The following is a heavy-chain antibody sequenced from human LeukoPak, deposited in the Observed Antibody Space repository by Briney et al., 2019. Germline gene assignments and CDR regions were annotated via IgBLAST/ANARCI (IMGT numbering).Heavy chain of an antibody. V-gene: IGHV4-34*01. CDR3: ARRSGYIYYFDY. CDR2: INHSGST. J-gene: IGHJ4*02. D-gene: IGHD3-16*02. Sequence: SETLSLTCAVSGGSFSGYYWSWIRQPPGKGLEWIGEINHSGSTNYNPSLKSRVTISVDTSKNQFSLKLSSVTAADTAVYYCARRSGYIYYFDYWGQGTLVTVSS. CDR1: GGSFSGYY.